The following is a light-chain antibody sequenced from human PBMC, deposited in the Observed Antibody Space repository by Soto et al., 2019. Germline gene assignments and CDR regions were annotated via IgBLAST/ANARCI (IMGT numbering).Light chain of an antibody. V-gene: IGLV2-14*01. CDR3: SSYSTTSSPHVL. J-gene: IGLJ2*01. CDR1: PSDIGRYNY. Sequence: VLTQPASVSGSPGQSITISCTGTPSDIGRYNYVSWYQQFPGKVPKLLIYEVTSRPSEVSARFSGSKSGSTASLTISGLQAEDEADYYCSSYSTTSSPHVLFGGGTKLTVL. CDR2: EVT.